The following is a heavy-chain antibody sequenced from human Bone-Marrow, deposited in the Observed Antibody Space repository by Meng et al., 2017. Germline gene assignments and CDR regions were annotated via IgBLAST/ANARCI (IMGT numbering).Heavy chain of an antibody. CDR2: IDPKSGDT. CDR1: GYNFPDYW. D-gene: IGHD2-15*01. CDR3: ARYPTRVVVAAHDAFDI. Sequence: ASVKVSCKPSGYNFPDYWLHWVRRAPGQGLEWMGRIDPKSGDTHYAQRFQGRVTMTRNTSISTAYMELSSLRSEDTAVYYCARYPTRVVVAAHDAFDIWGQGTMVTVSS. J-gene: IGHJ3*02. V-gene: IGHV1-2*06.